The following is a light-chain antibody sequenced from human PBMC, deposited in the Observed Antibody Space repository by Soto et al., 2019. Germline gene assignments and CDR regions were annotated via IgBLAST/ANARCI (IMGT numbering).Light chain of an antibody. CDR2: EVS. V-gene: IGKV2D-29*01. CDR3: MQAGQLPLT. J-gene: IGKJ4*01. CDR1: QSLLSSNGRTY. Sequence: DVVMTQTPISLSITPGQPASISCKSSQSLLSSNGRTYLYWYLQRPGQPPRLLMNEVSIRFSGVPDRFSGNGLGTDFTLKISRVEAEYIGVYYCMQAGQLPLTFGGGTKVEI.